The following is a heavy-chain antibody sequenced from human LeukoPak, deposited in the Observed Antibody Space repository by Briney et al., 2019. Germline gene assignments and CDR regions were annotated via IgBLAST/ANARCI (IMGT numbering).Heavy chain of an antibody. CDR1: GYTFSNYG. CDR3: ARDGTSTDDY. CDR2: SRSNRDIA. D-gene: IGHD1-1*01. J-gene: IGHJ4*02. Sequence: ASVKVSCKASGYTFSNYGIHWVRQAPGQGLEWMGWSRSNRDIANYAQKFQGRVTMTTDTSTSTAYMELRSLRSDDTAVYYCARDGTSTDDYWGQGTAVT. V-gene: IGHV1-18*01.